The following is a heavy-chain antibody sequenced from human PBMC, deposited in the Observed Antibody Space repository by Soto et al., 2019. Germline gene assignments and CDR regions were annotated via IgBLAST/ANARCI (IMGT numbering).Heavy chain of an antibody. CDR2: MNPNSGNT. CDR1: GYTFTSYD. Sequence: QVQLVQSGAEVKKPGASVKVSCKASGYTFTSYDINWVRQATGQGLAWMGWMNPNSGNTGYAQKFQGRVTMTRNTSISTAYMELSSLRSEDTAVYYCASRPQWLPQGWFDPWGQGTLVTVSS. D-gene: IGHD6-19*01. CDR3: ASRPQWLPQGWFDP. J-gene: IGHJ5*02. V-gene: IGHV1-8*01.